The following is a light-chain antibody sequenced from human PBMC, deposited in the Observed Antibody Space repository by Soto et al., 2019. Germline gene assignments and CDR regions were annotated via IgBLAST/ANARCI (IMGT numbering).Light chain of an antibody. J-gene: IGKJ3*01. Sequence: EIVMTQSPATLSVSPGERATLSCRASQSVSGNLAWYQQKPGQAPRLLIYAASTRATGIPARFIGSGSGTEFTLTISSLQSEDFAVYYCQQYNNWPPITFGPGTKVDIK. CDR2: AAS. V-gene: IGKV3-15*01. CDR3: QQYNNWPPIT. CDR1: QSVSGN.